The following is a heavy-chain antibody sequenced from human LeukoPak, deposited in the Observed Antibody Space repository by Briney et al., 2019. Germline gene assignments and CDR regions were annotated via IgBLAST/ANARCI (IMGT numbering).Heavy chain of an antibody. CDR2: ISWNSGSI. CDR1: GFTFDDYA. J-gene: IGHJ5*02. D-gene: IGHD3-16*02. Sequence: GGSLRLSCAASGFTFDDYAMHWVRQAPGKGLERVSGISWNSGSIGYADSVKGRFTISRDNAKNSLYLQMNSLRAEDTALYYCAKDLSPEVRNWFDPWGQGTLVTVSS. V-gene: IGHV3-9*01. CDR3: AKDLSPEVRNWFDP.